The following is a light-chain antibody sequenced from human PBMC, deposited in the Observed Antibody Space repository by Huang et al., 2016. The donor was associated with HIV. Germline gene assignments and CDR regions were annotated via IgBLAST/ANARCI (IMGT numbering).Light chain of an antibody. J-gene: IGKJ2*01. V-gene: IGKV3-15*01. Sequence: EIIMTQSPATLSLSPGEGASLSCRANQSVATNLAWYLHRPGQSPRILIFGASTRASGLPGRFSGSGSGTQFTLNVSGLQSEDFAVYYCQQYHNWPYTFGQGTKLEI. CDR1: QSVATN. CDR3: QQYHNWPYT. CDR2: GAS.